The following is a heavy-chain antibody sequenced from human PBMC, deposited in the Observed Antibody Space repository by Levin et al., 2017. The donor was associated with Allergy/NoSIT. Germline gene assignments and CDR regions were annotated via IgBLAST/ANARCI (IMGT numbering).Heavy chain of an antibody. D-gene: IGHD4-17*01. V-gene: IGHV4-59*01. CDR3: VSDRDYGDYGAFDI. J-gene: IGHJ3*02. Sequence: PSETLSLTCTVSGASITSYYWSWIRQPPGKGLEWIGYTYYSGNTNYNASLKSRVTISVDTAMNQFSLRLNSVTAADTAVYYCVSDRDYGDYGAFDIWGQGTMVPVSS. CDR1: GASITSYY. CDR2: TYYSGNT.